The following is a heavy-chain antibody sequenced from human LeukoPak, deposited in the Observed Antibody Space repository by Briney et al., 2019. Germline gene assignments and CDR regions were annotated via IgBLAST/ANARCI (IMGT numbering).Heavy chain of an antibody. Sequence: SETLSLTCTVSGGSISSYYWSWIRQPPGKRLEWIGYVHSSGSTKYNPSLESRVTISLDTSKNQFSLKLSSVTAADTAVYYCTRSLGVVIHGGMDVWGQGTTVTVSS. CDR1: GGSISSYY. V-gene: IGHV4-59*01. CDR3: TRSLGVVIHGGMDV. D-gene: IGHD3-3*01. CDR2: VHSSGST. J-gene: IGHJ6*02.